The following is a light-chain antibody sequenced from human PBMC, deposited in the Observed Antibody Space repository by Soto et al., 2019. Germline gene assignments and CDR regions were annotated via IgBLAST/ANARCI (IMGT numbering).Light chain of an antibody. V-gene: IGLV2-14*03. J-gene: IGLJ2*01. Sequence: QSVLTQPASVSGSPGQSITISCSGTSSDVGRYNYVSWYQQHPGKAPKLMIFDVSNRPSGVSNRFSGSKSGNTASLTISGLQAEDEAEYYCSSFTSSATSVFGGGTKVTVL. CDR3: SSFTSSATSV. CDR1: SSDVGRYNY. CDR2: DVS.